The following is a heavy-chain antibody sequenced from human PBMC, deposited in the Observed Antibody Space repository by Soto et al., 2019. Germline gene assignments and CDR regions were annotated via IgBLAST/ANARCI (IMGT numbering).Heavy chain of an antibody. D-gene: IGHD3-3*01. CDR2: ISSSSSTI. J-gene: IGHJ6*02. Sequence: PGGSLRLSCAASGFTFSSYSMNWVRQAPGKGLEWVSYISSSSSTIYYADSVKGRFTISRDNAKNSLYLQMNSLRDEDTAVYYCARSSGIDTIFGVALYYYGMDVWGQGTTVTVSS. CDR3: ARSSGIDTIFGVALYYYGMDV. CDR1: GFTFSSYS. V-gene: IGHV3-48*02.